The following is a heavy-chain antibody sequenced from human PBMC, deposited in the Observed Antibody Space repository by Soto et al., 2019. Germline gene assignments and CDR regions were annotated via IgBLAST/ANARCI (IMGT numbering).Heavy chain of an antibody. CDR3: AMLGGWSGGSNDMDV. CDR1: GLIFSDYH. Sequence: EVQLVESGGGLVQPGGSLRLSCAASGLIFSDYHMDWVRQAPRKGLEWVGRIRRKANSYTTEYAASVKGRFTISRDDSKNSLYLQMNSLKTEDTAVYYCAMLGGWSGGSNDMDVWGQGTPVIVSS. J-gene: IGHJ6*02. D-gene: IGHD6-19*01. CDR2: IRRKANSYTT. V-gene: IGHV3-72*01.